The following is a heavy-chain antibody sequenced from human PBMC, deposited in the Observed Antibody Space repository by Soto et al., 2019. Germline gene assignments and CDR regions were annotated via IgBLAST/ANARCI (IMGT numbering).Heavy chain of an antibody. J-gene: IGHJ6*02. CDR1: GFTFSSYS. Sequence: EVQLVESGGGLVQPGGSLRLSCAVSGFTFSSYSMNWVRQAPGKGLEWVSSISSGSATTYYADSVKGRFSISRDNANNSLYLQMNGLRGEDTAVYYCAKIGTYLRMDVWGQGTTVTVSS. D-gene: IGHD3-10*01. V-gene: IGHV3-48*01. CDR2: ISSGSATT. CDR3: AKIGTYLRMDV.